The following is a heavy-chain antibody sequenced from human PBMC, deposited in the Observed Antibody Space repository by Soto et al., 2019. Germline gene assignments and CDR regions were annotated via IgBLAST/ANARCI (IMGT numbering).Heavy chain of an antibody. CDR1: GLTFSSYS. CDR3: ARDFSISYSSGWPQYFDY. V-gene: IGHV3-21*01. J-gene: IGHJ4*02. D-gene: IGHD6-19*01. CDR2: ISSSSSYI. Sequence: GGPLRLSCAASGLTFSSYSMSWVRQAPGKGLEWVSSISSSSSYIYYADSVKGRFTISRDNAKNSLYLQMNSLRAEDTAVYYCARDFSISYSSGWPQYFDYWGQGTLVTVSS.